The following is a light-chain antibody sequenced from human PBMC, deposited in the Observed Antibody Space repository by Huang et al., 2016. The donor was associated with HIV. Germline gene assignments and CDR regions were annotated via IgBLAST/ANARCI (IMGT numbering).Light chain of an antibody. CDR2: GAS. J-gene: IGKJ1*01. CDR3: QQYDNWPPWT. V-gene: IGKV3-15*01. CDR1: PSVSSN. Sequence: EIVMTQSPATLSGSPGDGATLSCRASPSVSSNLAWYQETPGQAPSLLIYGASTRATGISARFNGSGSGTEFTLTISSLQSEDFAVYYCQQYDNWPPWTFGQGTKVEVK.